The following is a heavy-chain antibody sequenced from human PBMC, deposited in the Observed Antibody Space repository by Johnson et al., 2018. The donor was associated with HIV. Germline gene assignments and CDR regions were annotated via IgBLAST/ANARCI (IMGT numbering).Heavy chain of an antibody. V-gene: IGHV3-30*04. J-gene: IGHJ3*02. CDR3: AKDRDYYGSGSPADAFDI. CDR2: MYGGGST. Sequence: QVQLVESGGGVVQSGRSLRLSCAASGFTFSSYAMHWVRQAPGKGLEWVAVMYGGGSTYHADSVKGRFSLSRDNSKNTLYLQMNSLRAEDTAVYYCAKDRDYYGSGSPADAFDIWGQGTMVTVSS. CDR1: GFTFSSYA. D-gene: IGHD3-10*01.